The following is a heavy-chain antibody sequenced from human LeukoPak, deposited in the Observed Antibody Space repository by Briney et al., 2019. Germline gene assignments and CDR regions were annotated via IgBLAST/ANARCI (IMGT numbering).Heavy chain of an antibody. D-gene: IGHD1-7*01. J-gene: IGHJ4*02. CDR2: ISGSGGST. CDR1: GFTFSSCA. Sequence: PGGSLRLSCAASGFTFSSCAMSWVRQAPGKGLEWVSAISGSGGSTYYADSVKGRFTISRDNSENTLYLQMDSLRAEDTAVYYCAKSPKELAPLGARTGGQGTLVTVSS. CDR3: AKSPKELAPLGART. V-gene: IGHV3-23*01.